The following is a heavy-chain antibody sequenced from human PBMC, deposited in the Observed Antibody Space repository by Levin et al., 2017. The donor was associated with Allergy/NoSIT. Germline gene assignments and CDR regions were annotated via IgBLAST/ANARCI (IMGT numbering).Heavy chain of an antibody. D-gene: IGHD6-13*01. CDR2: IYSGGST. Sequence: GESLKISCAASGFTVSSNYMSWVRQAPGKGLEWVSVIYSGGSTYYADSVKGRFTVSRDNSNTLYLQMNSLRAEDTAVYYCAGGGSSWTHVDYWGQGTLVTVSS. CDR1: GFTVSSNY. J-gene: IGHJ4*02. V-gene: IGHV3-66*01. CDR3: AGGGSSWTHVDY.